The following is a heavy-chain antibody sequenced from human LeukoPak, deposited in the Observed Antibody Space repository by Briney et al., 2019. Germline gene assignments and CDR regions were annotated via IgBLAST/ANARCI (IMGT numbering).Heavy chain of an antibody. Sequence: GGSLRLSCAASGFTFSSYAMSWVRQAPGKGLEWVSVVRGSGDSTYYADSVKGQFTISRDNSKNTLYLQMNSLRAEDTAVYYCAKGGDHVGYYFDYWGQGTLVTVSS. CDR1: GFTFSSYA. CDR3: AKGGDHVGYYFDY. CDR2: VRGSGDST. J-gene: IGHJ4*02. V-gene: IGHV3-23*01. D-gene: IGHD6-25*01.